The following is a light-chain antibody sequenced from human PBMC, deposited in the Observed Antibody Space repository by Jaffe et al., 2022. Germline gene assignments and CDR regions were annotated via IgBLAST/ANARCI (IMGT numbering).Light chain of an antibody. CDR1: QSVDTN. V-gene: IGKV3-15*01. CDR3: HQYNKWPPT. Sequence: EVLMTQSPATLSLSPGERATLSCMASQSVDTNLAWYQQKPGQTPRLLIFGASARSTGVPDRFSASGYGTDFTLTITSLQSEDLGIYFCHQYNKWPPTFGQGTRLDIK. J-gene: IGKJ5*01. CDR2: GAS.